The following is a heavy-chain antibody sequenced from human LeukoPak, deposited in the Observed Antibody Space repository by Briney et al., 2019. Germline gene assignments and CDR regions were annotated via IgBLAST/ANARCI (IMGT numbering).Heavy chain of an antibody. J-gene: IGHJ4*02. V-gene: IGHV1-69*13. CDR2: IIPIFGTA. D-gene: IGHD6-13*01. CDR3: ARASYSSSWYAAALDY. CDR1: GGTFTIYA. Sequence: RASVTVSFTASGGTFTIYAISWVRQAPGQGLEWMGGIIPIFGTANYAQKFQGRVTITADESTSTAYMELSSLRSEDTAVYYCARASYSSSWYAAALDYWGQGTLVTVSS.